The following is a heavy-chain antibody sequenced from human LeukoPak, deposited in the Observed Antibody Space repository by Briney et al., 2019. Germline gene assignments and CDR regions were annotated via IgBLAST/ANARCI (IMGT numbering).Heavy chain of an antibody. CDR2: ISGSGGST. V-gene: IGHV3-23*01. D-gene: IGHD3-3*01. CDR1: GFTFSSYA. Sequence: PGGSLRLSCAASGFTFSSYAMSWVRQAPGKGLEWVSAISGSGGSTYYADSVKGRFTISRDNSKNTLYLQMNSLRAGDTAVYYCAKDGLNYDFWSGYYPLGAFDIWGQGTMVTVSS. J-gene: IGHJ3*02. CDR3: AKDGLNYDFWSGYYPLGAFDI.